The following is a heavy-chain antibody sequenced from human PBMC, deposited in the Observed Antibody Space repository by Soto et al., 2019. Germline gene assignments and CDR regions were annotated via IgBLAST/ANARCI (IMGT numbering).Heavy chain of an antibody. Sequence: QVQLVQSGAEVKKPGSSVKVSCKASGGTFSSYAISWVRQAPGQGLEWMGGIIPIFGTANYAQKFQGRVTITADESTSTAYMELSSLRSEVTAVYYCARWRYNNYHSFLRTDYWGQGTLVTVSS. D-gene: IGHD1-20*01. CDR2: IIPIFGTA. CDR1: GGTFSSYA. J-gene: IGHJ4*02. V-gene: IGHV1-69*01. CDR3: ARWRYNNYHSFLRTDY.